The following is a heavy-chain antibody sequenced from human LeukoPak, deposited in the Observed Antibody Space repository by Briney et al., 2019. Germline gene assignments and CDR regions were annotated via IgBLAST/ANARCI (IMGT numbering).Heavy chain of an antibody. CDR2: INPNSGGT. CDR1: GYTFTGYY. D-gene: IGHD4-23*01. J-gene: IGHJ4*02. CDR3: ARGFLTTGTVVNDFDY. Sequence: ASVKVSCKASGYTFTGYYMHWVRQAPGQGLEWMGWINPNSGGTKYAQKLQGRVTRTRDTSISTAYMELSRLRSDDTAVYYCARGFLTTGTVVNDFDYWGQGTLVTVSS. V-gene: IGHV1-2*02.